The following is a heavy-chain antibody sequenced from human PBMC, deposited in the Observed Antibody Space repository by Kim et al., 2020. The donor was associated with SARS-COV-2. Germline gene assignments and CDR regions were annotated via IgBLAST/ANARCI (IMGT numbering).Heavy chain of an antibody. CDR1: GGSFSGGY. Sequence: SETLSLTCTVSGGSFSGGYYSWSRHPQRTGMGWVWNVNNSDSATTNYNPNSKGRVTIATDTTQNPFSLRPVTVAAAAAAYCSCGAGRVCDRCWYYFDYWG. J-gene: IGHJ4*01. CDR3: GAGRVCDRCWYYFDY. D-gene: IGHD3-10*01. V-gene: IGHV4-61*03. CDR2: VNNSDSATT.